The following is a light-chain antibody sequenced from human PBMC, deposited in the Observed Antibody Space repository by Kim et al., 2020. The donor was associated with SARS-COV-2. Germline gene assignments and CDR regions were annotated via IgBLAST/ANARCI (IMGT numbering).Light chain of an antibody. CDR2: DVS. J-gene: IGLJ2*01. V-gene: IGLV2-14*03. Sequence: QSALTQPASVSGSPGQSITISCTGTSGDVGGYKSVSWYQQHPGKAPKLIIYDVSNRPSGVSNRFSGSKSGSTASLTISGLQTDDEGDYYCSSYIRSSVVVFGGGTKVTVL. CDR1: SGDVGGYKS. CDR3: SSYIRSSVVV.